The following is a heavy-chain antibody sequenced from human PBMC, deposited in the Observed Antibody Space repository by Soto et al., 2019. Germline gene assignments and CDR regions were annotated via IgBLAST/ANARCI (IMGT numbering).Heavy chain of an antibody. Sequence: QVQLQESGPGLVKPPETLSLTCTVSGGSISSYYWSWIRQPPGKGLEWIGYIYYSGSTNYNPSLKSRVTISVDTSKNQFSLKLSSETAADTAVYYCARRYGGNLDYWGQGTLVTVSS. CDR3: ARRYGGNLDY. V-gene: IGHV4-59*08. CDR1: GGSISSYY. CDR2: IYYSGST. J-gene: IGHJ4*02. D-gene: IGHD1-26*01.